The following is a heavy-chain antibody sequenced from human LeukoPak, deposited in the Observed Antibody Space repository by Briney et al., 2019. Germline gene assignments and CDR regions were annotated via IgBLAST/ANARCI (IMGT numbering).Heavy chain of an antibody. CDR2: IYSGGST. Sequence: GGSLRLSCAASRFSVSSNYMSWVRQAPGTGLEWVSVIYSGGSTYYADSVKGRFTISRDNSKNTLYLQMDSLRAEDTAVYYCARDGGGSYSYWGQGTLVTVSS. CDR1: RFSVSSNY. D-gene: IGHD1-26*01. CDR3: ARDGGGSYSY. V-gene: IGHV3-53*01. J-gene: IGHJ4*02.